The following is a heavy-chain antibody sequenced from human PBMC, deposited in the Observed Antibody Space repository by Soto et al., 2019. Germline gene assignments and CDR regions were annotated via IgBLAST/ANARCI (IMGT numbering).Heavy chain of an antibody. D-gene: IGHD6-13*01. CDR1: GFTFSDYY. V-gene: IGHV3-11*06. Sequence: QVQLVESGGGLVKPGGSLRLSCTASGFTFSDYYISWIRQAPGKGLEWVSYISSSSSYTNYADSVKGRFTISRDNAKNSLYLQMNSVRAEDTAVYYCARDRYSSSWDKFDYWGQGTLVTVSS. J-gene: IGHJ4*02. CDR2: ISSSSSYT. CDR3: ARDRYSSSWDKFDY.